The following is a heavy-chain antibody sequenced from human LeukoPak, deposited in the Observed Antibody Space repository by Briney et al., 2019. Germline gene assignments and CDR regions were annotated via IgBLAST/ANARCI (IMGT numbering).Heavy chain of an antibody. CDR2: IRYDGSNK. CDR1: GFTCSSYG. J-gene: IGHJ4*02. V-gene: IGHV3-30*02. D-gene: IGHD2-2*01. Sequence: PGGSLRLSCAASGFTCSSYGMHWVRQAPGKGLEWVAFIRYDGSNKYYADSVKGRFTISRDNSKNTLYLQMNSLRAEDTAVYYCAKEPKYQLLLYYFDYWGQGTLVTVSS. CDR3: AKEPKYQLLLYYFDY.